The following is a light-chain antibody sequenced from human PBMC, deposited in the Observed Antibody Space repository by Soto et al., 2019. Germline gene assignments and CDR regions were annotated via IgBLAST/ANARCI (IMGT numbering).Light chain of an antibody. V-gene: IGKV1-5*01. CDR3: QQYSIYWIT. Sequence: DIQMTQSPSTLSASVGDIVTITCRASRSISTWLAWYQQKPGKAPKLLIYDASNLESGVPSRFSGSGSGTEFTLTISSLQPDDFATYYCQQYSIYWITFGQGTRLEIK. J-gene: IGKJ5*01. CDR2: DAS. CDR1: RSISTW.